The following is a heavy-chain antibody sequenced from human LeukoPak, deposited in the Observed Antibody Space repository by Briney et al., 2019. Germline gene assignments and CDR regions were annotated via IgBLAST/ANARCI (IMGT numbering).Heavy chain of an antibody. CDR3: ARRHDFWSGYYYHWFEP. V-gene: IGHV4-4*02. D-gene: IGHD3-3*01. J-gene: IGHJ5*02. CDR2: IYHSGST. Sequence: SGTLSLTCAVSGGSISSSNWWSWVRQPPGKGLEWIGEIYHSGSTNYNPSLKSRVTISVDKSKNQFSLKLSSVTAADTAVYYCARRHDFWSGYYYHWFEPWGQGTLVTVSS. CDR1: GGSISSSNW.